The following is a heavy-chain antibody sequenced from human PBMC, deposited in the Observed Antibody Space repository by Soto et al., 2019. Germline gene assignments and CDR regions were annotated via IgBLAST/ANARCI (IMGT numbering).Heavy chain of an antibody. J-gene: IGHJ6*02. D-gene: IGHD3-16*01. CDR2: INHSGST. CDR3: ARWGGFTTIGSYYYYGMDV. Sequence: SETLSLTCAVYGGSFSGYYWSWIRQPPGKGLEWIGEINHSGSTNYNPSLKSLVTISVDTSKNQFSLKLSSVTAADTAVYYCARWGGFTTIGSYYYYGMDVWGQRITVTVSS. CDR1: GGSFSGYY. V-gene: IGHV4-34*01.